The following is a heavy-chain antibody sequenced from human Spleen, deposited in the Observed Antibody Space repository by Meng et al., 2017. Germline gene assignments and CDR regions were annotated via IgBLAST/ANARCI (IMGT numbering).Heavy chain of an antibody. CDR3: ARDEDISAAGKLFGDY. CDR1: GYNFPDYW. Sequence: ASVKVSCKPSGYNFPDYWLHWVRRAPGQGLEWMGRIDPKSGDTHYAQRFQARVTMTGDKSISTAYMELSGLRSDDTAMYYCARDEDISAAGKLFGDYWGQGTLVTVSS. CDR2: IDPKSGDT. J-gene: IGHJ4*02. D-gene: IGHD6-25*01. V-gene: IGHV1-2*06.